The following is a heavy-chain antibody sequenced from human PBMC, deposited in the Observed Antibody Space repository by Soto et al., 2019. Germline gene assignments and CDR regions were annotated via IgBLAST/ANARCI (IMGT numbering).Heavy chain of an antibody. Sequence: EVQLVESGGGLVKPGGSLRLSCAASGFTFSSYSMNWVRQAPGKGLEWVSSISGSSTYIYYADSVKGRFTISRDNAKHSLYLQMNSLRAEDTAVYYCARDLGYYDSSGRRSAFDIWGRGTMVTVSS. J-gene: IGHJ3*02. D-gene: IGHD3-22*01. CDR1: GFTFSSYS. CDR2: ISGSSTYI. CDR3: ARDLGYYDSSGRRSAFDI. V-gene: IGHV3-21*01.